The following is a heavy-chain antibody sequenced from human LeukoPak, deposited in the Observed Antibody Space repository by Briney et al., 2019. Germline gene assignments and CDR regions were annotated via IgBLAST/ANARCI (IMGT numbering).Heavy chain of an antibody. V-gene: IGHV4-34*01. D-gene: IGHD3-22*01. CDR3: ARGLNYYDSSGV. J-gene: IGHJ4*02. CDR2: INHSGST. Sequence: PSETLSLTCAVYGGSLSGYYWSWIRQPPGKGLEWIGEINHSGSTNYNPSLKSRVTISVDTSKNQFSLKLSSVTAADTAVYYCARGLNYYDSSGVWGQGTLVTASS. CDR1: GGSLSGYY.